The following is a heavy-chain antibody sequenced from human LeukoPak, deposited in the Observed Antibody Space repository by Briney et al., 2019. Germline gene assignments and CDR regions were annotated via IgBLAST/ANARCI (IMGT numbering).Heavy chain of an antibody. Sequence: ASVKVSCKASGYTFTSYYMHWVRQAPGQGLEWMGIINPSGGSTSYAQKFQGRVTMTRDTSTSTVYMELSSLISEDTAAYYCARASYDYVWGSYREYGWFDPWGQGTLVTVSS. CDR1: GYTFTSYY. CDR3: ARASYDYVWGSYREYGWFDP. D-gene: IGHD3-16*02. J-gene: IGHJ5*02. V-gene: IGHV1-46*01. CDR2: INPSGGST.